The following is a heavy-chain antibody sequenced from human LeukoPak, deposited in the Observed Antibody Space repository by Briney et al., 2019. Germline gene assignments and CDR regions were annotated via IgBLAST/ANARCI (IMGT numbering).Heavy chain of an antibody. CDR2: IIPIFGTA. J-gene: IGHJ6*02. V-gene: IGHV1-69*13. CDR1: GYTFTSYG. D-gene: IGHD3-16*01. CDR3: ARSHGSTSQLGYYGMDV. Sequence: GASVKVSCKASGYTFTSYGISWVRQAPGQGLEWMGGIIPIFGTANYAQKFQGRVTITADESTSTAYMELSSLRSEDTAVYYCARSHGSTSQLGYYGMDVWGQGTTVTVSS.